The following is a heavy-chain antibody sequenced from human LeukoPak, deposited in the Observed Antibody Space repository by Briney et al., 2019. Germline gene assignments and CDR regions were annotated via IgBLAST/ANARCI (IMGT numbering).Heavy chain of an antibody. CDR1: GYTFTNYG. D-gene: IGHD3-3*01. Sequence: GASVNVSCKASGYTFTNYGISWVRQAPGQGLEWMGGIIPIFGTANYAQKFQGRVTITADEYTSTAYMELSSLRSEDTAVYYCARAVRFLEWFSWFDPWGQGTLVTVSS. V-gene: IGHV1-69*13. CDR3: ARAVRFLEWFSWFDP. J-gene: IGHJ5*02. CDR2: IIPIFGTA.